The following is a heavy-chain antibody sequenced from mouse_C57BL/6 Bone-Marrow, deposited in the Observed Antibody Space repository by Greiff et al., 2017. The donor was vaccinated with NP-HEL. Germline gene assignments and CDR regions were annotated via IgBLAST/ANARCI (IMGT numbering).Heavy chain of an antibody. D-gene: IGHD1-1*01. V-gene: IGHV5-6*01. CDR3: ARQRSGYFDY. Sequence: EVQLVESGGDLVKPGGSLNLSCAASGFTFSSYGMSWVRQTPDKRLEWVATISSGGSYTYYPDSVKGRFTISRDNAKNTLYLQMSSLKSEDTAMYYCARQRSGYFDYWGQGTTLTVSS. CDR2: ISSGGSYT. J-gene: IGHJ2*01. CDR1: GFTFSSYG.